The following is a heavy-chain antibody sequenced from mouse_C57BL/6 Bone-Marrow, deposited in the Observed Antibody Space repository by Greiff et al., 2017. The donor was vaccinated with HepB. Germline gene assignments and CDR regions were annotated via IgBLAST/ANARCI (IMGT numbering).Heavy chain of an antibody. D-gene: IGHD1-1*01. CDR1: GYTFTSYW. Sequence: VQLQQPGAELVRPGPSVKLSCKASGYTFTSYWMHWVKQRPGQGLEWIGVIDPSDSYTNYNQKFKGKATLTVDTSSSTAYMQLSSLTSEDSAVYYCARVSYYYGSSDYWGQGTTLTVSS. V-gene: IGHV1-59*01. CDR2: IDPSDSYT. J-gene: IGHJ2*01. CDR3: ARVSYYYGSSDY.